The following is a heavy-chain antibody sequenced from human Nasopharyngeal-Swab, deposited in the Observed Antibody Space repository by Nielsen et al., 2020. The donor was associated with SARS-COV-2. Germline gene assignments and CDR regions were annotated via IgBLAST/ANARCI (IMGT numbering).Heavy chain of an antibody. CDR3: AIYHRITGTVN. Sequence: ASVKVSCKASGYTFTGYYMHWVRQAPGQRLEWMGWINAGNGNTKYSQKFQGRVTIARDTSASTAYMELSSLRSEDTAVYYCAIYHRITGTVNWGQGTLVTVSS. CDR1: GYTFTGYY. CDR2: INAGNGNT. J-gene: IGHJ4*02. V-gene: IGHV1-3*01. D-gene: IGHD1-7*01.